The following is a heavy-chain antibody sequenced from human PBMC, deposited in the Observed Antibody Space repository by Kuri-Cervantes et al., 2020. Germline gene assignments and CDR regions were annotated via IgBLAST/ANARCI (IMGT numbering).Heavy chain of an antibody. CDR3: AKEYSRGYTYGHDAFDM. V-gene: IGHV3-7*03. J-gene: IGHJ3*02. D-gene: IGHD5-18*01. Sequence: GESLKISCVASGFTFSSYFMSWVRQAPGQGLEWVANIKEDGSDKYYVDSVKGRFTISRDNAENSLYLQMNSLTTEDTALYYCAKEYSRGYTYGHDAFDMWGQGTRVTVSS. CDR2: IKEDGSDK. CDR1: GFTFSSYF.